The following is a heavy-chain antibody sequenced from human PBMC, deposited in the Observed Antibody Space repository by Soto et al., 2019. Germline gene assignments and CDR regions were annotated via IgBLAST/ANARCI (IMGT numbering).Heavy chain of an antibody. Sequence: QVQLVQSGAEVKQPGSSVKVSCKASGVTLNNSTVNWVRQAPGQGLEWMGRFTPILGVANNAQKFQGRLTLSVEKSTSTAYMELSSLRSEDTAVYYCARPSTTATGGVEHWGQGTLVIVSS. V-gene: IGHV1-69*02. CDR1: GVTLNNST. CDR3: ARPSTTATGGVEH. D-gene: IGHD2-8*02. J-gene: IGHJ4*02. CDR2: FTPILGVA.